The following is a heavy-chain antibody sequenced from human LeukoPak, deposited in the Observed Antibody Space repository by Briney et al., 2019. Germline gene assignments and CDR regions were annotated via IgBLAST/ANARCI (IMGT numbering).Heavy chain of an antibody. Sequence: GGSLRLSCAASGFTFSSYEMNWVRQAPGKGLEGVSDISSSGSTIYYAEYVKGRFTISRDNAKNSLYLQMNSLRAEDTAVYYCARETSGYYYGSGSLDYWGQGTLVTVSS. J-gene: IGHJ4*02. CDR1: GFTFSSYE. V-gene: IGHV3-48*03. CDR2: ISSSGSTI. D-gene: IGHD3-10*01. CDR3: ARETSGYYYGSGSLDY.